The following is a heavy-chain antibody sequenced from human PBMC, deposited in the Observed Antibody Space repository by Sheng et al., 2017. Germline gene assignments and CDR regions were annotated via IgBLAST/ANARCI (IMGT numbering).Heavy chain of an antibody. CDR1: GYTLTELS. V-gene: IGHV1-24*01. CDR2: FDPEDGET. CDR3: ATASMVRGVMTQKYNWFDP. Sequence: QVQLVQSGAEVKKPGASVKVSCKVSGYTLTELSMHWVRQAPGKGLEWMGGFDPEDGETIYAQKFQGRVTMTEDTSTDTAYMELSSLRSEDTAVYYCATASMVRGVMTQKYNWFDPWAREPWSPS. J-gene: IGHJ5*02. D-gene: IGHD3-10*01.